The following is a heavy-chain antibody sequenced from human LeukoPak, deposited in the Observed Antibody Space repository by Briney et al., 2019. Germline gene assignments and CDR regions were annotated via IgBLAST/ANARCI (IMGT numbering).Heavy chain of an antibody. CDR2: IIPILGIA. CDR1: GGTFSSYA. D-gene: IGHD2-21*02. Sequence: SVKVSCKASGGTFSSYAISWVRQAPGQGLEWMGRIIPILGIANYAQKFQGRVTITADKSTSTAYMELSSLRSEGTAVYYCARVQDCGGDCTDIWGQGTMVTVSS. CDR3: ARVQDCGGDCTDI. J-gene: IGHJ3*02. V-gene: IGHV1-69*04.